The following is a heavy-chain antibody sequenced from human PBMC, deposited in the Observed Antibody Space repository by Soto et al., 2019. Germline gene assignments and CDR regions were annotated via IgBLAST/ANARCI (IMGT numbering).Heavy chain of an antibody. CDR1: GGSISSYY. J-gene: IGHJ6*02. CDR2: IYYSGST. CDR3: ARGEYSYGSYYYYGMDV. D-gene: IGHD5-18*01. Sequence: SETLSLTCTVSGGSISSYYWSRIRQPPGKGLEWIGYIYYSGSTNYNPSLKSRVTISVDTSKNQFSLKLSSVTAADTAVYYCARGEYSYGSYYYYGMDVWGQGTTVTVSS. V-gene: IGHV4-59*01.